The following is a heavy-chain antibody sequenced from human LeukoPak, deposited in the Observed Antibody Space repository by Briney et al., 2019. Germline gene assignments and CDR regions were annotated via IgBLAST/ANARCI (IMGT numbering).Heavy chain of an antibody. J-gene: IGHJ5*02. CDR3: ARDVHGDYGSGWFDP. CDR1: GGTFSNSA. CDR2: IMPLFGTA. Sequence: SVKVSCETSGGTFSNSAISWVRQAPGQGLEWLGGIMPLFGTAGYAQKFQGRVTITKDESTRTVYLELTSLTSDDTAVYYCARDVHGDYGSGWFDPWGQGTLVSVSS. D-gene: IGHD4-17*01. V-gene: IGHV1-69*05.